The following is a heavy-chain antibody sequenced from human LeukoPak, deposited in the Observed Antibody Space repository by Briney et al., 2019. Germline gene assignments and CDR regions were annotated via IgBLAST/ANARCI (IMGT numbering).Heavy chain of an antibody. CDR1: GFTFSSYA. CDR3: ARTSMVRGVPYYFDY. D-gene: IGHD3-10*01. CDR2: ISVSSGST. Sequence: GGSLRLSCAASGFTFSSYAMSWVRQAPGKGLEWVSGISVSSGSTYYADSVKGRFTISRDNSKNTLYLQMNSLRAEDTGVYYCARTSMVRGVPYYFDYWGQGTLVTVSS. V-gene: IGHV3-23*01. J-gene: IGHJ4*02.